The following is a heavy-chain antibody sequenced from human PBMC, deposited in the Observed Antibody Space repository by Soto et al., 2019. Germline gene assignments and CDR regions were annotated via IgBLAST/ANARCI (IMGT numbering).Heavy chain of an antibody. D-gene: IGHD3-10*01. Sequence: SETLSLTCTVSGGSISSGGYYWSWIRQHPGKGLEWIGYIYYSGSTYYNPSLKSRVTISVDTSKNQFSLKLSSVTAADTAVYYCARDLYYGLTSGWFDPWGQGTLVTVSS. CDR1: GGSISSGGYY. V-gene: IGHV4-31*03. J-gene: IGHJ5*02. CDR3: ARDLYYGLTSGWFDP. CDR2: IYYSGST.